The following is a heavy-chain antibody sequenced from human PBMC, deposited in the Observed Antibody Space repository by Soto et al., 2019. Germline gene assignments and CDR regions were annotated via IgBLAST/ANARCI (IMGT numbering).Heavy chain of an antibody. D-gene: IGHD4-17*01. Sequence: QLQLQESGPRLVKPSETLSLTCNVSGGSISSSSFYWGWIRQPPGKGLEWIASIYYSGSTYYHPSIRSRVSLSVDTSKNQFSLKLSSVTAADTALYFYASLKFEITTVTPFDYWGQGTLVSVSS. CDR2: IYYSGST. V-gene: IGHV4-39*01. CDR3: ASLKFEITTVTPFDY. CDR1: GGSISSSSFY. J-gene: IGHJ4*02.